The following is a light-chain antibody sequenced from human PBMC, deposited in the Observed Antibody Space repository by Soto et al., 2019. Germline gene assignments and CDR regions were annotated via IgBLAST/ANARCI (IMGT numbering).Light chain of an antibody. V-gene: IGKV1-5*03. CDR1: QKISGW. Sequence: DIQMTQSPSTLSASVGDRVTITCRASQKISGWLAWYQQKPGKAPKLLIYKGSSLESGVPSRVSGSGSGTEFTLTIDSLQTDDFASDYCQRYNSLYTFGQGTKLDIK. CDR3: QRYNSLYT. CDR2: KGS. J-gene: IGKJ2*01.